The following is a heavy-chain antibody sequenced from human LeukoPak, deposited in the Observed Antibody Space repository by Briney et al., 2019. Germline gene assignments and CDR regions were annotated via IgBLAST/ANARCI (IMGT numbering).Heavy chain of an antibody. V-gene: IGHV1-8*01. CDR1: GYTFTSYD. CDR2: MNPNSGNT. J-gene: IGHJ4*02. CDR3: ARAADYGDSSFDY. D-gene: IGHD4-17*01. Sequence: ASVTLSCKASGYTFTSYDINWVRHATGQGLEWMGWMNPNSGNTGYAQKFQGRVTMTRNTSISTAYMELSSLRSEDTAVYYCARAADYGDSSFDYWGQGTLVTVSS.